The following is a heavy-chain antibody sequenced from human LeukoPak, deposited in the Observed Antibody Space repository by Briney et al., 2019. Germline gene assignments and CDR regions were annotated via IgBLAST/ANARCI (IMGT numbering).Heavy chain of an antibody. J-gene: IGHJ5*02. CDR2: ISAYNGNT. V-gene: IGHV1-18*01. CDR1: GYTFTSYG. D-gene: IGHD6-13*01. CDR3: ARDKYSSSWLYNWFDP. Sequence: GASVKVSCKASGYTFTSYGISWVRQAPGQGLEWMGWISAYNGNTNYAQKLQGRVTMTTDTSTSTAYMELRSLRSDETAVYYCARDKYSSSWLYNWFDPWGQGTLVTVSS.